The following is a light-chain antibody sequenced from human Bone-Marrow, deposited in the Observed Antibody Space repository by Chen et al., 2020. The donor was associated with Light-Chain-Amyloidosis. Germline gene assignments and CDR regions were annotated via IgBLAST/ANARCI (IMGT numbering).Light chain of an antibody. CDR2: RDT. CDR1: DLPTKY. CDR3: QSADSSGTYEVI. V-gene: IGLV3-25*03. J-gene: IGLJ2*01. Sequence: SYDLTHPPSLSVSLGHTPRITCSGDDLPTKYAYWYQQKPGQAPVLVIHRDTERPSGISERFSGSSSGTTATLTISGVQAEDEADYHCQSADSSGTYEVIFGGGTKLTVL.